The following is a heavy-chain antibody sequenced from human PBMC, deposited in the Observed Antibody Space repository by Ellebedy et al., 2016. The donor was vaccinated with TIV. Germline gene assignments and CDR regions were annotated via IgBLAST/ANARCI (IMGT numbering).Heavy chain of an antibody. V-gene: IGHV3-7*01. Sequence: GGSLRLSCAASGFSFRSYWMTWVRQAPGKGLQWVANIYQDGSNQYYVDSVKGRFTISRDNANKSLFLQMNSLRGEDTAVYYCARRGSYGDYAVQINSWFDSWGRGTLVTVSS. CDR2: IYQDGSNQ. D-gene: IGHD4-17*01. CDR3: ARRGSYGDYAVQINSWFDS. J-gene: IGHJ5*01. CDR1: GFSFRSYW.